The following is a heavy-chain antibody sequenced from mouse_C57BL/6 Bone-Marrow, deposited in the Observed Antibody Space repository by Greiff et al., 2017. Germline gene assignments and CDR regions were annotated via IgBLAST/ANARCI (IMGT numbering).Heavy chain of an antibody. CDR3: AREGAITTVVDWYFDV. D-gene: IGHD1-1*01. J-gene: IGHJ1*03. V-gene: IGHV1-69*01. CDR1: GYTFTSYW. Sequence: QVQLQQPGAELVMPGASVKLSCKASGYTFTSYWMHWVKQRPGQGLEWIGEIDPSDSYTNYNQKFKGKFTLTVDKSSSTAYMQLSSLTSEDSAVYNCAREGAITTVVDWYFDVWGTGTTVTVSS. CDR2: IDPSDSYT.